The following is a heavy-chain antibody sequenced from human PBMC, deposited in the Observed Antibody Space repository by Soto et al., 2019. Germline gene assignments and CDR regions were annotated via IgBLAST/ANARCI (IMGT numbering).Heavy chain of an antibody. Sequence: EASVMGSCTASGFTFTSSAVQWVRQARGQRLEWIGWIVVGSGNTNYAQKFQERVTITRDMSTSTAYMELSSLRSEDTAVYYCAADVDYYDSSGYYFDYWGQGTLVTVSS. CDR3: AADVDYYDSSGYYFDY. CDR2: IVVGSGNT. V-gene: IGHV1-58*01. CDR1: GFTFTSSA. D-gene: IGHD3-22*01. J-gene: IGHJ4*02.